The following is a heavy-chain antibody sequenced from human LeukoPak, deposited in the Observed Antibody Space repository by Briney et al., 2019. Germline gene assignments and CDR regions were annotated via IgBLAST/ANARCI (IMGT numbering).Heavy chain of an antibody. CDR1: GFTFNSYA. J-gene: IGHJ6*03. CDR2: ISGNGHST. V-gene: IGHV3-23*01. Sequence: PGGSLRLSCAASGFTFNSYAMNWVRQAPGRGLEWVSAISGNGHSTYYADSVKGRFSISRDNAKNSLYLQMNSLRAEDTAVYYCAREKSIGGYGGSYAHNYYYYMDVWGKGTTVTVSS. D-gene: IGHD1-26*01. CDR3: AREKSIGGYGGSYAHNYYYYMDV.